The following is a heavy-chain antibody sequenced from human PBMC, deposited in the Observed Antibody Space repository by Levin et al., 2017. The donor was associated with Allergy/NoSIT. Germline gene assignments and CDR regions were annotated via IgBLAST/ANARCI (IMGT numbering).Heavy chain of an antibody. V-gene: IGHV3-30*18. D-gene: IGHD6-13*01. CDR3: AKDAIAAAFMALDY. CDR2: ISYDGSNK. J-gene: IGHJ4*02. CDR1: GFTFSSYG. Sequence: LSLTCAASGFTFSSYGMHWVRQAPGKGLEWVAVISYDGSNKYYADSVKGRFTISRDNSKNTLYLQMNSLRAEDTAVYYCAKDAIAAAFMALDYWGQGTLVTVSS.